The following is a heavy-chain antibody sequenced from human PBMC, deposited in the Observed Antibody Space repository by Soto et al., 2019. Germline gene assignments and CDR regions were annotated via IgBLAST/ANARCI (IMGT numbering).Heavy chain of an antibody. J-gene: IGHJ4*02. CDR1: GYTFTRYG. Sequence: GASVKVSCKASGYTFTRYGISWVRQDPGQGLEWMGWISVYNGNTNYPQKLQGRVTMTTDTSTGTAYMELRSLQSDDTAVYYCAKTGLVQEYYFDYWGQGTPVTVSS. CDR3: AKTGLVQEYYFDY. V-gene: IGHV1-18*01. CDR2: ISVYNGNT. D-gene: IGHD1-26*01.